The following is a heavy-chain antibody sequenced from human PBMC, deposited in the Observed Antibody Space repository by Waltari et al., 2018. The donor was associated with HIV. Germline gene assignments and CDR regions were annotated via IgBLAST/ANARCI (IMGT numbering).Heavy chain of an antibody. CDR3: AKGGRAVAGNWFDP. D-gene: IGHD6-19*01. Sequence: EVQLLESGGGLVQPGGSLRLSCAASGFTFSNYAINVVRQAPGKGLRWVSSISWRGGSTHYADSGKCRFSISRDNSKNTLYLQMNSLRPEDTAIYYCAKGGRAVAGNWFDPWGQGTLVTVSS. V-gene: IGHV3-23*01. J-gene: IGHJ5*02. CDR1: GFTFSNYA. CDR2: ISWRGGST.